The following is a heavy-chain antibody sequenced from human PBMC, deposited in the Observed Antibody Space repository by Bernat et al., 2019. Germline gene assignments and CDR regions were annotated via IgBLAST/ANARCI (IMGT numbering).Heavy chain of an antibody. D-gene: IGHD6-6*01. CDR2: ISSSSSYI. J-gene: IGHJ4*02. V-gene: IGHV3-21*05. Sequence: EVQLVESGGGLVKPGGSLRLSCTASGFTFSSYSMNWVRQAPGKGLEWVSYISSSSSYIYYADSVKGRFTISRDNAKNSLYLQMNSLRAEDTAVYYCARHGGYSSSSWNSFFDYWGQGTLVTVSS. CDR1: GFTFSSYS. CDR3: ARHGGYSSSSWNSFFDY.